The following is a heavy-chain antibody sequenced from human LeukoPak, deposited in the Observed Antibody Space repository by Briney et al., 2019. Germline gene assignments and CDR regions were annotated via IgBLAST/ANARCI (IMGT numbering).Heavy chain of an antibody. CDR1: GYTFTNYA. CDR3: ARAYQPLGGLSFPDS. V-gene: IGHV7-4-1*02. J-gene: IGHJ5*01. D-gene: IGHD3-16*02. CDR2: INPNTGSP. Sequence: ASVKVSCKASGYTFTNYAMNWVRQAPGQGLEWMGWINPNTGSPAYAQGFTGRFVFSLDTSVTTTYLQISGLKAEDTAVYYCARAYQPLGGLSFPDSWGQGTLVTVSS.